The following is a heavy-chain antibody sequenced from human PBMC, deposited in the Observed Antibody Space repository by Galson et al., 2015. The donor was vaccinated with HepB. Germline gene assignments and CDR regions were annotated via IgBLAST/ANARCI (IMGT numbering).Heavy chain of an antibody. CDR1: GGFIGNSSYY. D-gene: IGHD2-21*01. CDR3: ARAYDY. V-gene: IGHV4-39*01. Sequence: TLSLTCSVSGGFIGNSSYYWVWIRQPPGQGLEWIGSFYYGGSAYYNPSLKSRVTISVDTSKNQFSLKLSSVTAADTAVYYCARAYDYWGQGALVTVSS. J-gene: IGHJ4*02. CDR2: FYYGGSA.